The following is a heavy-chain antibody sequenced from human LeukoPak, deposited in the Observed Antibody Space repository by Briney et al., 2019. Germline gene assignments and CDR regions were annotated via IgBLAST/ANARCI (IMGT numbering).Heavy chain of an antibody. CDR2: IYYSGST. CDR3: ARHHALIYPPLDY. CDR1: GGSISSSSYY. V-gene: IGHV4-39*01. D-gene: IGHD3-3*01. J-gene: IGHJ4*02. Sequence: SETLSLTCTVSGGSISSSSYYWGRIRQPPGEGLEWIGSIYYSGSTYYNPSLKSRVTISVDTSKSQFPLKLSSVTAADTAVYYCARHHALIYPPLDYWGQGTLVTVSS.